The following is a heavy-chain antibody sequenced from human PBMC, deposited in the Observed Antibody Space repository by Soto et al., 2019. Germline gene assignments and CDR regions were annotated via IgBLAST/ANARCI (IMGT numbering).Heavy chain of an antibody. D-gene: IGHD6-19*01. V-gene: IGHV1-69*11. J-gene: IGHJ4*02. CDR1: GGTFTSYA. CDR2: IIPILGTS. Sequence: QVQLVQSGAEVKKPGCSVKVSCKTSGGTFTSYAFSWVRQAPGQGLEWLGRIIPILGTSNYAQKFQGRLTMTADESTSTAYMELRSLRSEDTAVDYCARDGAERDIAGAEFFDYWGQGTLVTVSS. CDR3: ARDGAERDIAGAEFFDY.